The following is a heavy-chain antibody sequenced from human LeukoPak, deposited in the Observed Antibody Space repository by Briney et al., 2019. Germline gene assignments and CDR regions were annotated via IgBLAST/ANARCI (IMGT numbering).Heavy chain of an antibody. Sequence: PSETLSLTCTVSGGSISSSSYYWGWIRQPPGKGLERIGSIYYSGSTYYNPSLKSRVTISVDTSKNQFSQKLSSVTAADTAVYYCARHGYYDSSGYYYLFDYWGQGTLVTVSS. CDR2: IYYSGST. CDR3: ARHGYYDSSGYYYLFDY. CDR1: GGSISSSSYY. D-gene: IGHD3-22*01. V-gene: IGHV4-39*01. J-gene: IGHJ4*02.